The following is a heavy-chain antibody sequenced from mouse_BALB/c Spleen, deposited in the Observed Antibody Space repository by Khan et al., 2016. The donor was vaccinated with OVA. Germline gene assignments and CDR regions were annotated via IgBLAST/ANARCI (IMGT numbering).Heavy chain of an antibody. J-gene: IGHJ2*01. D-gene: IGHD1-1*01. CDR3: ARDTNNDN. CDR2: ISSCSSTI. V-gene: IGHV5-17*02. Sequence: EVELVESGGGLVQPGGSRTLSCAASGFTFSRFGMHWVLQAPEKGPVWVAYISSCSSTIYYADTVKGRFTISRDNPKNPLFLQMTSLRSEDTARYYCARDTNNDNLGQGTNLTVSS. CDR1: GFTFSRFG.